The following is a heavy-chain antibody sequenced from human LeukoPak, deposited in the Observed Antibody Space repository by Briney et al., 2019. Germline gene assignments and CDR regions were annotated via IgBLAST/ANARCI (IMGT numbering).Heavy chain of an antibody. V-gene: IGHV3-7*01. CDR1: GFTFSHYW. Sequence: PGGSLRLSCAASGFTFSHYWMNWVRQAPGKGLEWVANIKQDVSEKYYVDSVKGRFTISRDNAKNSLYVQMNSLRAEDTAVYYCARDELGRIGGPDYYYMDVWGKGTTVTVSS. J-gene: IGHJ6*03. CDR3: ARDELGRIGGPDYYYMDV. D-gene: IGHD7-27*01. CDR2: IKQDVSEK.